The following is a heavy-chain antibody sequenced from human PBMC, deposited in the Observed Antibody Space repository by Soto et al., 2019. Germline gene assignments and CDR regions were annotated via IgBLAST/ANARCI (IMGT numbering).Heavy chain of an antibody. CDR3: ARDWYEDY. J-gene: IGHJ4*02. Sequence: HPGGSLRLSCAASGFTFSSYAMTWVRQAPGKGLEWVSVISSGGNTYYADSVKGRFTISRDNSKNMAYLQMDSLRADDTAVYYCARDWYEDYWGQGTLVTVSS. CDR1: GFTFSSYA. V-gene: IGHV3-23*01. D-gene: IGHD6-13*01. CDR2: ISSGGNT.